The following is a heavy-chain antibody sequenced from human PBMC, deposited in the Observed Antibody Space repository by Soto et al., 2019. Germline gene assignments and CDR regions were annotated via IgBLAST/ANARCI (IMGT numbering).Heavy chain of an antibody. V-gene: IGHV1-2*02. Sequence: ASVKVSCKAFGYTFTGYYMHWVRQAPGQGLEWMGWINPNSSDTRYNSDTRYAQKFQGRVTMTRDTSISTAYMELSRLRSDDTAVYYCARLDSRTSARYYFDYWGQGTLVTVSS. CDR2: INPNSSDTRYNSDT. J-gene: IGHJ4*02. CDR1: GYTFTGYY. D-gene: IGHD6-6*01. CDR3: ARLDSRTSARYYFDY.